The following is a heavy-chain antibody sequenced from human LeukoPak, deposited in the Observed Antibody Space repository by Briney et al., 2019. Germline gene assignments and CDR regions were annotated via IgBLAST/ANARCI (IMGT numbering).Heavy chain of an antibody. J-gene: IGHJ4*02. Sequence: GGSLRLSCAASGVTFSSHSMSWVRQAPGKGLEWFSGISGSGGTSYYADFVKGRFTTSRDNSTNTLYLQMTRLRAEDKAVYYCAKARLVHDYWGEGTLVTVSS. V-gene: IGHV3-23*01. CDR1: GVTFSSHS. CDR3: AKARLVHDY. CDR2: ISGSGGTS. D-gene: IGHD6-19*01.